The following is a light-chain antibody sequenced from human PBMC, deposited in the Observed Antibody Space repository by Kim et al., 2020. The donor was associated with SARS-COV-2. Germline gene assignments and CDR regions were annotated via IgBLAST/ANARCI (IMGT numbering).Light chain of an antibody. CDR2: QDS. CDR3: QAWDSSTAV. J-gene: IGLJ2*01. V-gene: IGLV3-1*01. CDR1: KLGDKY. Sequence: SYELTQPPSVSVSPGQTASITCSGAKLGDKYACWYQQKPGQSPVLVIYQDSKRPSGIPERFSGSNSGNTATLTISGTQAMDEADYYCQAWDSSTAVFGGGTPLTVL.